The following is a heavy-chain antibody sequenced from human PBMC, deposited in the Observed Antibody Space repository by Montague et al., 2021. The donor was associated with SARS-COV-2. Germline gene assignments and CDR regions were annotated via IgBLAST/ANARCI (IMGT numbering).Heavy chain of an antibody. CDR2: INHGGGT. Sequence: SDTLSLTCAVHGTSFSGYYWNWIRQPPGKGLEWIGEINHGGGTKYSPSLKSRLTISADTSKNQFSLKLTSVAAADTAVYYCARLRDGVVPSPILGVGPYYSYYYMDVWGRGTTVTVSS. V-gene: IGHV4-34*01. CDR3: ARLRDGVVPSPILGVGPYYSYYYMDV. J-gene: IGHJ6*03. D-gene: IGHD3-10*01. CDR1: GTSFSGYY.